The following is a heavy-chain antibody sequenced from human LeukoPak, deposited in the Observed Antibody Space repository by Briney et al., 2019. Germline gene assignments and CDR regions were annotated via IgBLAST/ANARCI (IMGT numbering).Heavy chain of an antibody. Sequence: ASVKVSCKASGYTFTSYYMHWVRQAPGQGLEWMGIINPSGGSTSYAQKFQGRVTMTRDTSTSTVYMELSSLRSEDTAVYYCARGELRIEYYYYGMDVRGKGTTVTVSS. J-gene: IGHJ6*04. D-gene: IGHD1-26*01. CDR3: ARGELRIEYYYYGMDV. CDR1: GYTFTSYY. CDR2: INPSGGST. V-gene: IGHV1-46*01.